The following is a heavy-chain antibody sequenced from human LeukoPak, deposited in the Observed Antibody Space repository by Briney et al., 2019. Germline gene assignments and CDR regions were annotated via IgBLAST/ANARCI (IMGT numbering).Heavy chain of an antibody. Sequence: GGSLRLSCEASGFTFSSKGMHWVRQAPGKGLEWVAVIWYDGSSKYYADSVKGRFTIPRDNFKNTLYLQMTSLRAEDTAVYYCAREARYESSGYYFDFWGQGTQVTVSS. CDR3: AREARYESSGYYFDF. V-gene: IGHV3-33*01. CDR1: GFTFSSKG. J-gene: IGHJ4*02. D-gene: IGHD3-22*01. CDR2: IWYDGSSK.